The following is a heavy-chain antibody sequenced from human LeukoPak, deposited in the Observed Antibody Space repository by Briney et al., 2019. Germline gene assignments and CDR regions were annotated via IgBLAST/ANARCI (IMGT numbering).Heavy chain of an antibody. Sequence: ASVKVSCKASGYTFTSYGISWVRQAPGQGLEWMGWISAYNGNTTYAQKLQGRVTMTTDTSTSTAYMELRSLRSDDTAVYYCARFVLRFLEWLPAAYYYYYMDVWGKGTTVTVSS. CDR3: ARFVLRFLEWLPAAYYYYYMDV. CDR2: ISAYNGNT. D-gene: IGHD3-3*01. CDR1: GYTFTSYG. V-gene: IGHV1-18*01. J-gene: IGHJ6*03.